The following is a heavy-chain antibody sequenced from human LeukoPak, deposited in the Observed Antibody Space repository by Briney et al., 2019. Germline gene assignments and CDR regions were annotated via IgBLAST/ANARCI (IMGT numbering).Heavy chain of an antibody. J-gene: IGHJ4*02. Sequence: GGSLRLSRAASGFTFSSYGMHWVRQAPGKGLEWVAFIRYDGTNKYYADSVKGRFTISRDNSKNTLDLQMNSLRVEDTAVYYCAKYYRESSGASPLDYWGQGTRVTVSS. CDR3: AKYYRESSGASPLDY. D-gene: IGHD3-22*01. CDR1: GFTFSSYG. CDR2: IRYDGTNK. V-gene: IGHV3-30*02.